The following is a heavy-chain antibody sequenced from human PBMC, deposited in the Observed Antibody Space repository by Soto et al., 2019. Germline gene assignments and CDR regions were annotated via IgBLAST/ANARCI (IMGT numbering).Heavy chain of an antibody. V-gene: IGHV3-43*01. CDR1: GFTFDDYT. CDR2: ISWDGGST. J-gene: IGHJ6*02. CDR3: AKEVTIFGVVTDYGMDV. Sequence: EVQLWESGGGLVQPGGFLRLSCAASGFTFDDYTMHWVRQAPGKGREWGSLISWDGGSTYYADSVKGRFTISRDNSKNSLYLQMNSLRTEDTALYYCAKEVTIFGVVTDYGMDVWGQGTTVTVSS. D-gene: IGHD3-3*01.